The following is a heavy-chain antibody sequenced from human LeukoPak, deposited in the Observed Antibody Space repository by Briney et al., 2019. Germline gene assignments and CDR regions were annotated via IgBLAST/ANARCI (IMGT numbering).Heavy chain of an antibody. J-gene: IGHJ4*02. CDR3: ARGPMATRSRVHFDY. CDR1: GGTFSSYA. CDR2: IIPIFGTA. V-gene: IGHV1-69*13. D-gene: IGHD5-24*01. Sequence: SVKVSCKASGGTFSSYAISWVRQAPGQGLEWMGGIIPIFGTANYAQKFQGRVTITADESTSTAYMELSSLRSEDTAVYYCARGPMATRSRVHFDYWGQGTLVTVSS.